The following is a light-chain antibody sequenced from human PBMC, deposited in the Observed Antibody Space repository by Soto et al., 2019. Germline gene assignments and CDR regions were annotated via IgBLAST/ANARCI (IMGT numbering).Light chain of an antibody. CDR1: SSDVGNYNL. V-gene: IGLV2-23*01. CDR2: EGS. Sequence: QSALTRLASVSGSPGQSITISCTGTSSDVGNYNLVSWYQQHPGKAPKLMIYEGSKRPSGVSNRFSGSKSGNTASLTISGLQAEDDADYYCCSYAGSSTYVFGTGTKLTVL. CDR3: CSYAGSSTYV. J-gene: IGLJ1*01.